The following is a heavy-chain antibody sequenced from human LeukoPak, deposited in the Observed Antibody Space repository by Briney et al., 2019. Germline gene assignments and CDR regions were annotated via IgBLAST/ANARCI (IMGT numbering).Heavy chain of an antibody. J-gene: IGHJ3*02. V-gene: IGHV4-59*12. D-gene: IGHD3-3*01. CDR2: MYYGGST. CDR3: ARVHTIFGDDAFDI. Sequence: PSQTLSLTCSVSGGSLSNYYWNWIRQPPGKGLEWIGSMYYGGSTNYNSSLKSRVTISVDTSKNQFSLKLSSVTAADTAVYYCARVHTIFGDDAFDIWGQGTMVTVSS. CDR1: GGSLSNYY.